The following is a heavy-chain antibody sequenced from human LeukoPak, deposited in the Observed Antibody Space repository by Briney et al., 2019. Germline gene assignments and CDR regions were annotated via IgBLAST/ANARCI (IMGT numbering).Heavy chain of an antibody. CDR2: INPNSGGT. V-gene: IGHV1-2*02. D-gene: IGHD3-22*01. J-gene: IGHJ4*02. Sequence: ASVKVSCKASGYTFTGYYMHWVRQAPGQGLGWMGWINPNSGGTNYAQKFQGRVTMTRDTSISTAYMELSRLRSDDTAVYYCARVRAPHYYDSSGYYEYFDYWGQGTLVTVSS. CDR1: GYTFTGYY. CDR3: ARVRAPHYYDSSGYYEYFDY.